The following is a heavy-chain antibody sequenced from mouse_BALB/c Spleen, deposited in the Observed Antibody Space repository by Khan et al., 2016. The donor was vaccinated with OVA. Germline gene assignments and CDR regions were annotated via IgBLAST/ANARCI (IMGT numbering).Heavy chain of an antibody. CDR2: IIPSNDYT. J-gene: IGHJ3*01. Sequence: QVQLQQSGAELTRPGASVKMSCKASGYTFNSYTIHWVKQRPGQGLEWIGYIIPSNDYTNYNQRFKDRATLTADKSSSTAYMQLSSLTSEDSAVYYCVREGAYYRSDGWFAYWGQGTLVTVSA. V-gene: IGHV1-4*01. CDR3: VREGAYYRSDGWFAY. D-gene: IGHD2-14*01. CDR1: GYTFNSYT.